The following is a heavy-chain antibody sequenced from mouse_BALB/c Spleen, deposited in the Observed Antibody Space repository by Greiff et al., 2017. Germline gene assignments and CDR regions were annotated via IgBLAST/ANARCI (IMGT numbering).Heavy chain of an antibody. D-gene: IGHD1-1*01. J-gene: IGHJ3*01. CDR2: IWWDDDK. V-gene: IGHV8-8*01. CDR1: GFSLSTSGMG. CDR3: ARTDLYYYGSSYAWFAY. Sequence: QVTLKESGPGILQPSQTLSLTCSFSGFSLSTSGMGVGWIRQPSGKGLEWLAHIWWDDDKRYNPALKSRLTISKDTSSNQVFLKIASVDTADTATYYCARTDLYYYGSSYAWFAYWGQGTLVTVSA.